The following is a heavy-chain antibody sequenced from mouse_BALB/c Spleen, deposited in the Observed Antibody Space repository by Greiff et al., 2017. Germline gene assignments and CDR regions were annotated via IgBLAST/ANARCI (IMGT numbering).Heavy chain of an antibody. CDR3: ARAGYAMDY. CDR2: IYPGDGDT. Sequence: QVQLQQSGAELARPGASVKLSCKASGYTFTSYWMQWVKQRPGQGLEWIGAIYPGDGDTRYTQKFKGKATLTADKSSSTAYMQLSSLASEDSAVYYCARAGYAMDYWGQGTSVTVSS. J-gene: IGHJ4*01. CDR1: GYTFTSYW. V-gene: IGHV1-87*01.